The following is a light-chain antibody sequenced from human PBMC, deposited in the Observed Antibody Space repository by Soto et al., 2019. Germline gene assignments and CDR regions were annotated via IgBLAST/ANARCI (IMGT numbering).Light chain of an antibody. Sequence: EIDLTQSPGNLSLSPGERATLSCKASQTINRIYVAWYQQKPGQAPRFLIYRTSDRANGIPVRFSGSGSGTDFTLTISRLEPEDFAIYYCEQYGSSPITFGQGTRLEIK. J-gene: IGKJ5*01. V-gene: IGKV3-20*01. CDR3: EQYGSSPIT. CDR2: RTS. CDR1: QTINRIY.